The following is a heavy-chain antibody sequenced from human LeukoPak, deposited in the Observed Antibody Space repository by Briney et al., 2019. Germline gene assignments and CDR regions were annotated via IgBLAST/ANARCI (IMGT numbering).Heavy chain of an antibody. Sequence: SETLSLTCTVSGGSIRSYYWSWIRQAPGKGLECIGYMYYSGSTNYNPSLKSRVAISGDMSKNQFSLRLSSVTAADTAVYYCARHRAYSSSSPFDYWGPGNLVTVSS. CDR2: MYYSGST. D-gene: IGHD6-6*01. CDR1: GGSIRSYY. V-gene: IGHV4-59*08. J-gene: IGHJ4*02. CDR3: ARHRAYSSSSPFDY.